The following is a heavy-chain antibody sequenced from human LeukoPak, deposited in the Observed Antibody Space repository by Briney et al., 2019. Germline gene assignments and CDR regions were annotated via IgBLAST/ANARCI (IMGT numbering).Heavy chain of an antibody. D-gene: IGHD3-10*01. J-gene: IGHJ6*02. CDR1: GFTFSSYG. V-gene: IGHV3-30*02. CDR3: AKDSGVYYYGMDV. Sequence: GGSLRPSCAASGFTFSSYGMHWVRQAPGKGLEWVAFIRYDGSNKYYADSVKSRFTISRDNSKNTLYLQMNSLRAEDTAVYYCAKDSGVYYYGMDVWGQGTTVTVSS. CDR2: IRYDGSNK.